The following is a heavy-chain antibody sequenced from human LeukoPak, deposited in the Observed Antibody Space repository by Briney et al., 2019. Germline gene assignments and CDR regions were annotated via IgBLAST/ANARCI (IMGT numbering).Heavy chain of an antibody. V-gene: IGHV3-15*01. CDR3: ATDFYDTT. J-gene: IGHJ5*02. Sequence: GGSLRLSCAASGFTFSSYAMSWVRQAPGKGLEWVGRIRSNSDGGTIDYAAPVKGRFALSRDDSKNTLYLQMNSLQTEDTAVYYCATDFYDTTWGQGTLVTVSS. CDR2: IRSNSDGGTI. D-gene: IGHD3-22*01. CDR1: GFTFSSYA.